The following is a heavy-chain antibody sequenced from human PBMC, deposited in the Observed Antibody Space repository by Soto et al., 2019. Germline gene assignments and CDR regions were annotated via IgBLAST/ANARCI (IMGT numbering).Heavy chain of an antibody. CDR1: GYTFTSYA. V-gene: IGHV1-3*01. CDR2: INAGNGNT. Sequence: GASVKVSCKASGYTFTSYAIHWGRQAPGPRLEWMGWINAGNGNTQYSQKFQGRVTTTRDTSASIAYMELSSLRSEDTAVYYCARALTVGVTVDYWGQGTLVTVSS. CDR3: ARALTVGVTVDY. J-gene: IGHJ4*02. D-gene: IGHD1-26*01.